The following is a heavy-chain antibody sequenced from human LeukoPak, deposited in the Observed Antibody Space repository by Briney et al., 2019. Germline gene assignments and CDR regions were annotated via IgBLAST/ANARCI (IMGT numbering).Heavy chain of an antibody. CDR1: GYSIGSGYY. J-gene: IGHJ4*02. Sequence: PSETLSLTCTVSGYSIGSGYYWGWIRQPPGKGLEWIGSIYHSGSTYYNPSLKSRVTISVDTSKNQFSLKLSSVTAADTAVYYCAGYVDTTTYYFDYWGQGTLVTVSS. CDR3: AGYVDTTTYYFDY. V-gene: IGHV4-38-2*02. CDR2: IYHSGST. D-gene: IGHD5-18*01.